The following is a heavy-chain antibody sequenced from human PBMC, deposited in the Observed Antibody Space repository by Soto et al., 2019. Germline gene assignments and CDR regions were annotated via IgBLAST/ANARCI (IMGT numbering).Heavy chain of an antibody. CDR1: GYTFTSYG. Sequence: ASVKVSCKASGYTFTSYGISWVRQAPGQGLEWMGWISAYNGNTNYAQKLQGRVTMTTDTSTSTAYMELRSLRSDDTAVYYCARDGKGRGNTIFGVVTRTHYYYYMDVWGKGTTVTVSS. CDR3: ARDGKGRGNTIFGVVTRTHYYYYMDV. V-gene: IGHV1-18*01. CDR2: ISAYNGNT. J-gene: IGHJ6*03. D-gene: IGHD3-3*01.